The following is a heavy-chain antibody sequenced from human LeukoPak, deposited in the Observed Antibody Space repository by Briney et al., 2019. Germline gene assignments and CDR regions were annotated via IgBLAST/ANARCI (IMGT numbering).Heavy chain of an antibody. CDR2: ISGSGGST. CDR3: AKAYTLLRYFDWSFFDY. V-gene: IGHV3-23*01. Sequence: GGSLRLSCAASGFTFSSYAMSWVRQAPGKGLEWVSAISGSGGSTYYADSVKGRFTISRDNSKNTLYLQMNSLRAEDTAVYYRAKAYTLLRYFDWSFFDYWGQGTLVTVSS. CDR1: GFTFSSYA. J-gene: IGHJ4*02. D-gene: IGHD3-9*01.